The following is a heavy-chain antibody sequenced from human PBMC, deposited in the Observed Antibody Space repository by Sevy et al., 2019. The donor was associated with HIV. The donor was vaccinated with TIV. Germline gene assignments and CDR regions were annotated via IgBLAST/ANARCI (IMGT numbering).Heavy chain of an antibody. CDR3: AKEWTQLSDWYGELDY. CDR1: GFTFSNYA. Sequence: GGSLRLSCTASGFTFSNYAMSWVRQAPGKGLEWVSSIRITGGNTYYADSVKGRFTISRDNSKNTLYLQMNSLRAEDTAVYYCAKEWTQLSDWYGELDYWGQGSLVTVSS. CDR2: IRITGGNT. J-gene: IGHJ4*02. V-gene: IGHV3-23*01. D-gene: IGHD6-19*01.